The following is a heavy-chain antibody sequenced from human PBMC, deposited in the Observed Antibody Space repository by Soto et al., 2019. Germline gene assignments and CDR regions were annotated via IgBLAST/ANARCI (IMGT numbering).Heavy chain of an antibody. Sequence: QVQLVQSGAEVKKPGSSVKVSCKASGGIFNRYSVSWVRQAPGQGLEWMGRIIPLFGITNYAQKFLGRVMITADKSTNTAYMEVNGLRSEDTALYYCATFYGGDCTTTTCYGDFDYWGQGTLVTVTS. V-gene: IGHV1-69*02. CDR1: GGIFNRYS. CDR3: ATFYGGDCTTTTCYGDFDY. D-gene: IGHD2-2*01. J-gene: IGHJ4*02. CDR2: IIPLFGIT.